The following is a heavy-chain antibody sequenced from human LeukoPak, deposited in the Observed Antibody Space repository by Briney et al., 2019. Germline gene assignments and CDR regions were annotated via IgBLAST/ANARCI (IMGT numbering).Heavy chain of an antibody. V-gene: IGHV1-18*01. CDR3: ARQIRKGIAAPRGSWYFDL. Sequence: ASVKVSCKASGYTFTSYGISWVRQAPGQGLEWMGWISAYNGNTNYAQKLQGRVTMTTDTSTSTAYMELRSLRSDDTAVYYCARQIRKGIAAPRGSWYFDLWGRGTLVTVSS. J-gene: IGHJ2*01. CDR2: ISAYNGNT. D-gene: IGHD6-6*01. CDR1: GYTFTSYG.